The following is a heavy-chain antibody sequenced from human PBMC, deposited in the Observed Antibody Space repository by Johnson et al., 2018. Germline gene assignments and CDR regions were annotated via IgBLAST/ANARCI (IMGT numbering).Heavy chain of an antibody. Sequence: VQLVETGGGMVQPGRSLRLSCAASGFTFSSYAMHWVRQAPGKGLEWVAVISYDGSNTDYADSVKGRFTISRDNSKNTLFLQMNSLRTGDTAVYYCAVGYTDGHDAFDIWGQGTMVTVSS. D-gene: IGHD5-18*01. CDR2: ISYDGSNT. CDR3: AVGYTDGHDAFDI. CDR1: GFTFSSYA. J-gene: IGHJ3*02. V-gene: IGHV3-30*03.